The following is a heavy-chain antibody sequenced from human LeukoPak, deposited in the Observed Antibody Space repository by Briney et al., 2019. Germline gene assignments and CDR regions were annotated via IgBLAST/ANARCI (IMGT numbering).Heavy chain of an antibody. V-gene: IGHV3-11*01. CDR1: GFTFTDHY. Sequence: MSGGSLRLSCAASGFTFTDHYMSWIRLAPGKGLEWVSSISTSGTTMYYADSVKGRFTISRDNAKNSLSLQMNSLRAEDTAVYYCARSGHCISTNCYNTWKRSLYGMDVWGQGITVTVSS. D-gene: IGHD2-2*02. CDR2: ISTSGTTM. CDR3: ARSGHCISTNCYNTWKRSLYGMDV. J-gene: IGHJ6*02.